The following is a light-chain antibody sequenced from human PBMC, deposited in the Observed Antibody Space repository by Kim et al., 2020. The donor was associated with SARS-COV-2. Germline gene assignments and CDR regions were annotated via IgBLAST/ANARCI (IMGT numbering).Light chain of an antibody. CDR2: ADT. CDR1: SSNIGTGYD. V-gene: IGLV1-40*01. Sequence: QRVTISCTESSSNIGTGYDVNWYQHVAGKVPKVVIYADTRRPSGVPDRISGSKSGSSASLAITGLQPEDEADYYCQSYDSSVSGWLFGGGTQLTVL. CDR3: QSYDSSVSGWL. J-gene: IGLJ3*02.